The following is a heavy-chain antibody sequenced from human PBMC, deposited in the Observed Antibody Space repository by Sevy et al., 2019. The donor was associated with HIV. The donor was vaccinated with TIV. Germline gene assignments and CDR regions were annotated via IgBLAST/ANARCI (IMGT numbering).Heavy chain of an antibody. V-gene: IGHV1-18*01. CDR1: GYTFTSYG. Sequence: ASVKVSCKASGYTFTSYGIGWVRQAPGQGLEWMGWISAYNGNTNYAQKLQGRVTMTTDTSTSTAYMELRSLRSDDTAVYYCARDYCSGGSCYESSNWFDPWGQGTLVTVSS. D-gene: IGHD2-15*01. J-gene: IGHJ5*02. CDR3: ARDYCSGGSCYESSNWFDP. CDR2: ISAYNGNT.